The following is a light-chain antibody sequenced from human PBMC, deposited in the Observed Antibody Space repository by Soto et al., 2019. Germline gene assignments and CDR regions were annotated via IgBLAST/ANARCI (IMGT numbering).Light chain of an antibody. CDR2: WAS. CDR3: QQSYTTPYT. V-gene: IGKV4-1*01. CDR1: QTVLYSSNNKNY. J-gene: IGKJ2*01. Sequence: DIVMTQSPDSLAVSLGERATINCKSSQTVLYSSNNKNYLAWYQQKPGQPPNLLIYWASTRRSAVPDRFSGSGSETDFTLTISSLQAEDVAVYYFQQSYTTPYTFGQGTKLEIK.